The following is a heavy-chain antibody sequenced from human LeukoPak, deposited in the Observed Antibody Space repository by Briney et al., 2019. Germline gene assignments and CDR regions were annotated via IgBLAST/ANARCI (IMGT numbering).Heavy chain of an antibody. CDR2: IYSGGST. V-gene: IGHV3-66*02. CDR1: GFTLRTYE. CDR3: ARSRPPRTILWFGRHMDV. J-gene: IGHJ6*03. Sequence: GGSLRLSCAASGFTLRTYEMTWVRQAPGKGLEWVSVIYSGGSTYYADSVKGRFTISRDNSKNTLYLQMNSLRAEDTAVYYCARSRPPRTILWFGRHMDVWGKGTTVTVSS. D-gene: IGHD3-10*01.